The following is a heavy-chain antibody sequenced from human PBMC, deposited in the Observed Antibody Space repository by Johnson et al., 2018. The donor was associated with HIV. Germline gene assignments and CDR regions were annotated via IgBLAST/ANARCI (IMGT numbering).Heavy chain of an antibody. J-gene: IGHJ3*02. V-gene: IGHV3-64*01. CDR2: ISCNGGST. D-gene: IGHD5-12*01. Sequence: VQLVESGGGLVQPGGSLRLSCAASGFTFSSYAMHWVRQAPGKGLEYVSAISCNGGSTYYANAVKGRFTICRDNSKNTLYLQMGLLRAEDMAVYYCARGGGLRGAFDIWGQGTMVTVSS. CDR3: ARGGGLRGAFDI. CDR1: GFTFSSYA.